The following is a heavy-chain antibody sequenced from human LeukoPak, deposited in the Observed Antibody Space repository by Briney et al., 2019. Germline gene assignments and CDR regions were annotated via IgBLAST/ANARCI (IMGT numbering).Heavy chain of an antibody. J-gene: IGHJ3*02. D-gene: IGHD3-9*01. CDR3: ARSHVLRYFDWLNLGAFDI. CDR2: IIPIFGTA. Sequence: ASVKVSCKASGGTFSSYATSWVRQAPGQGLEWMGGIIPIFGTANYAQKFQGRVTITADESTSTAYMELSSLRSEDTAVYYCARSHVLRYFDWLNLGAFDIWGQGTMVTVSS. CDR1: GGTFSSYA. V-gene: IGHV1-69*13.